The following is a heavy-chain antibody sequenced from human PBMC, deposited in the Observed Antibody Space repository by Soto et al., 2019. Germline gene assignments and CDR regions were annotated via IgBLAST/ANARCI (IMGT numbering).Heavy chain of an antibody. Sequence: QVQLVESGGGVVQPGRSLRLSCAASGFTFSSYAMHWVRQAPGKGLEWVAVISYDGSNKYYADSLKGRFTISRDNSKNTLYLQMNSLRAEDTAVYYCARDYRLEWLLLDYWGQGTLVTVSS. CDR2: ISYDGSNK. CDR3: ARDYRLEWLLLDY. CDR1: GFTFSSYA. D-gene: IGHD3-3*01. J-gene: IGHJ4*02. V-gene: IGHV3-30-3*01.